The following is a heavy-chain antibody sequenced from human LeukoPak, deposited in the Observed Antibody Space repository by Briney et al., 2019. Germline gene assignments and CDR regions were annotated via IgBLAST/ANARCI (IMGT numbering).Heavy chain of an antibody. V-gene: IGHV1-2*02. J-gene: IGHJ6*02. D-gene: IGHD2-2*01. CDR2: INPNSGGT. Sequence: ASVKVSCRASGYTFTGYYMHWVRQAPGQGLEWMGWINPNSGGTNYAQKFQGRVTMTRDTSISTAYMVLSRLRSDDTAVYYCARGYCSSTSCQRIRYYYGMDVWGQGTTVTVSS. CDR1: GYTFTGYY. CDR3: ARGYCSSTSCQRIRYYYGMDV.